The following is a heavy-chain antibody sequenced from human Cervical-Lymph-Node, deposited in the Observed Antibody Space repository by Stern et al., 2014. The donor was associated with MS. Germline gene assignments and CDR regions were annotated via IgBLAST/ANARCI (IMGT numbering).Heavy chain of an antibody. CDR3: AHRGGNSRFGY. CDR2: IQWDDDK. Sequence: QVTLKESGPTQVKPTQTLTLTCTFSGFSLRTRGAAVGWIRQPPGKPLEWLALIQWDDDKRYSPSLKSRLTITKDTSKNQVVLTMTNINPVDTATYYCAHRGGNSRFGYWGQGTLVIVS. J-gene: IGHJ4*02. CDR1: GFSLRTRGAA. D-gene: IGHD4-23*01. V-gene: IGHV2-5*02.